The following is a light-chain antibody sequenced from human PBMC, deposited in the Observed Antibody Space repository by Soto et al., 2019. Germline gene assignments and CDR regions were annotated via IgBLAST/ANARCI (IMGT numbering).Light chain of an antibody. V-gene: IGKV1-5*03. CDR1: QNIGRY. CDR3: QQYNSYLYA. J-gene: IGKJ2*01. CDR2: KAS. Sequence: DIQMTQSPSTLSASVGDRVTITCRASQNIGRYLAWYQQKPGQAPELLIYKASTLESGVPSRFSGSGSGTEFTLAISSLQPDDFATYFCQQYNSYLYAFGQGTKLEIK.